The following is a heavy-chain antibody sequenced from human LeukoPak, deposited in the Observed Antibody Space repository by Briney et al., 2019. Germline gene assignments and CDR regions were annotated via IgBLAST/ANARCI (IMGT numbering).Heavy chain of an antibody. J-gene: IGHJ6*02. V-gene: IGHV1-69*13. D-gene: IGHD2-15*01. CDR3: ARVMGGYCSGGSCYHYYCYYYGMDV. CDR2: IIPIFGTA. CDR1: GGTFSSYA. Sequence: SVKVSCKASGGTFSSYAISWVRQAPGQGLEWMGGIIPIFGTANYAQKFQGRVTITADESTSTAYMELSSLRSEDTAVYYCARVMGGYCSGGSCYHYYCYYYGMDVWGQGTTVTVSS.